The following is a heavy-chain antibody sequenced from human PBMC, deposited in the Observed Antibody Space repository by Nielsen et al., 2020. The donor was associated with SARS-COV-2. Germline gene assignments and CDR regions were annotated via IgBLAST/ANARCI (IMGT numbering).Heavy chain of an antibody. CDR3: ARGRDGGIYAYLHHMDV. D-gene: IGHD5-24*01. Sequence: SETLSLTCAVYGGSFSGYYWGWIRQPPEKGLEWIGEINHNGGTNYISPLTSRVTISVDTSRRQFSLKMTSLTAADTAVYYCARGRDGGIYAYLHHMDVWGEGTAVTVSS. CDR1: GGSFSGYY. J-gene: IGHJ6*03. V-gene: IGHV4-34*01. CDR2: INHNGGT.